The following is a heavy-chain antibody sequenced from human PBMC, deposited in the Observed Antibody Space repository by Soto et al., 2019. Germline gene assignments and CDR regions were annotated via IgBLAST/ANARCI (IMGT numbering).Heavy chain of an antibody. Sequence: PSETLSLTCTVSGGSISSYYWSWIRQPPGKGLEWIGYIYYSGSTNYNPSLKSRVTISVDTSKNQFSLKLSSVTAADTAVYYCARDGGHYGDPLNFDYWGQGTLVTVSS. J-gene: IGHJ4*02. V-gene: IGHV4-59*01. CDR3: ARDGGHYGDPLNFDY. D-gene: IGHD4-17*01. CDR1: GGSISSYY. CDR2: IYYSGST.